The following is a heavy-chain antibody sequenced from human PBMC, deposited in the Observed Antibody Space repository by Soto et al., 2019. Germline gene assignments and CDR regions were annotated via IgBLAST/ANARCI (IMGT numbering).Heavy chain of an antibody. CDR2: ISGSGGST. D-gene: IGHD1-26*01. CDR3: AKARGIVGATNNYGYYGMDV. J-gene: IGHJ6*02. CDR1: GFTFSSYA. Sequence: GGSLRLSCAASGFTFSSYAMSWVRQAPGKGLEWVSAISGSGGSTYYADSVKSRFTISRDNSKNTLYLQMNSLRAKDTAVYYCAKARGIVGATNNYGYYGMDVWGQGTTVTVSS. V-gene: IGHV3-23*01.